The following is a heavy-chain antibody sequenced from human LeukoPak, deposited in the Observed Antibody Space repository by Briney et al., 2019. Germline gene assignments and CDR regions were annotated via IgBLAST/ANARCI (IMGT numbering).Heavy chain of an antibody. Sequence: GGSLRLSCAASGFTFSSYEMNWVRQAPGKGLEWVSYISSSGSTIYYADSVKGRFTISRDNSKNTLYLQMNSLRAEDTAVYYCARFDGLATTFDYWGQGTLVTVSS. D-gene: IGHD5-24*01. CDR2: ISSSGSTI. CDR3: ARFDGLATTFDY. V-gene: IGHV3-48*03. CDR1: GFTFSSYE. J-gene: IGHJ4*02.